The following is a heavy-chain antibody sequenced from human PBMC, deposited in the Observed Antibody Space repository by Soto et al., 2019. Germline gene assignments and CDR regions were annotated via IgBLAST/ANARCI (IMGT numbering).Heavy chain of an antibody. J-gene: IGHJ6*02. CDR1: RGSISSSSYY. CDR2: IYYSGST. CDR3: ARGMDV. V-gene: IGHV4-39*01. Sequence: LXLTCNVSRGSISSSSYYWGWIRQPPGKGLEWIGSIYYSGSTYYNPSLKSRVTISVDTSKNQFSLKLSSVTAADTAVYYCARGMDVWGQGTTVTVSS.